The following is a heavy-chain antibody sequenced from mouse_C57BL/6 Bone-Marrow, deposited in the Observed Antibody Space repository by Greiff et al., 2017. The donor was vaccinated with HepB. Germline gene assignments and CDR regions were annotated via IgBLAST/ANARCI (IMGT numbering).Heavy chain of an antibody. CDR2: ISSGGSYT. CDR3: ARHQLGGFAY. Sequence: DVKLVESGGDLVKPGGSLKLSCAASGFTFSSYGMSWVRQTPDKRLEWVATISSGGSYTYYPDSVKGRFTISRDNAKNTLYLQMSSLKSEDTAMYYCARHQLGGFAYWGQGTLVTVSA. D-gene: IGHD4-1*02. V-gene: IGHV5-6*02. J-gene: IGHJ3*01. CDR1: GFTFSSYG.